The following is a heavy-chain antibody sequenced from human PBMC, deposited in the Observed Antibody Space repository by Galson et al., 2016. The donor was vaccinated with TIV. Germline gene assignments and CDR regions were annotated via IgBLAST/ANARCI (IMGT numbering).Heavy chain of an antibody. CDR1: GYSISSGYY. V-gene: IGHV4-38-2*01. CDR3: VRHYDFRLAYFDL. J-gene: IGHJ2*01. CDR2: SYQSGNT. D-gene: IGHD3-3*01. Sequence: LSLTCAFSGYSISSGYYWGWIRQPPGKGLEYIGSSYQSGNTYNNPSLQSRVTISGDLSRNQFSLKLISVTAADTAVYYCVRHYDFRLAYFDLWGRGPLVTVSS.